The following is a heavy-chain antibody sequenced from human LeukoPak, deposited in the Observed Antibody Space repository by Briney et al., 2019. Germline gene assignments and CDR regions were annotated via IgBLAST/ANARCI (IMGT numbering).Heavy chain of an antibody. CDR2: IWYDGSTK. CDR1: GFTFRNYG. Sequence: GGSLRLSCAASGFTFRNYGMQWVCQAPGKGLEWVAVIWYDGSTKYYADSVKGRFTISRDNSKNALFLQMNSLRAEDTAVYYCASLRRDSSGWYYFDYWGQGTLVAVSS. D-gene: IGHD6-19*01. CDR3: ASLRRDSSGWYYFDY. J-gene: IGHJ4*02. V-gene: IGHV3-33*01.